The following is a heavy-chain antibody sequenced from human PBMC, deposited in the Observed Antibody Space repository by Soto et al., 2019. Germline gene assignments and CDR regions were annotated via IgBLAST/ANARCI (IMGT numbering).Heavy chain of an antibody. Sequence: PSETLSLTCTVSGGSISSSSYYWGWIRQPPGKGLEWIGSIYYSGSTYYNPSLKSRVTISVDKSKSQFSLRLTSVTAADTAVYYCAHRPWGGSPLDVWGQGTRVTVSS. D-gene: IGHD3-16*01. CDR1: GGSISSSSYY. CDR2: IYYSGST. CDR3: AHRPWGGSPLDV. V-gene: IGHV4-39*07. J-gene: IGHJ4*02.